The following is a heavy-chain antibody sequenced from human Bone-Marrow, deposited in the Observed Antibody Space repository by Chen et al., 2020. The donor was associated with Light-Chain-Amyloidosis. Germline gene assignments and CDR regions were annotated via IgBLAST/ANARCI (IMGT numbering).Heavy chain of an antibody. J-gene: IGHJ4*02. V-gene: IGHV3-23*04. CDR3: TRKGGYFDF. CDR1: GFNFSSFG. D-gene: IGHD3-10*01. CDR2: VSGSTVST. Sequence: EVQLAESGGGLVQPGGSLRLSCATPGFNFSSFGMSWVRQAPGKGLEWVSTVSGSTVSTYYAGAVKGRFIISRDNSKSTLYLQMNSLRAGDTAVYFCTRKGGYFDFWGQGSLVTVSS.